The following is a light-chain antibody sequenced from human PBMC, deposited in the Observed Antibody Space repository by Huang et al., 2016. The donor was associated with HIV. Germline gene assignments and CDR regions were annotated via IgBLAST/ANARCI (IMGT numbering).Light chain of an antibody. J-gene: IGKJ1*01. Sequence: DIQMTQSPLSLSASVGDRVTITCRASQGIRNSLAWYQQKPGKAPKLLVYAASRLESGGPSWVSGSGSGTNFTLTISSLQPEDFATYYCQQYHSSWTFGQGTKVEIK. CDR2: AAS. CDR1: QGIRNS. CDR3: QQYHSSWT. V-gene: IGKV1-NL1*01.